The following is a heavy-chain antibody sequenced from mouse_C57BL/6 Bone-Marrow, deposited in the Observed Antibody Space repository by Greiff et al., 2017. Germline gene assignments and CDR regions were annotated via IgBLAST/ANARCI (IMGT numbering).Heavy chain of an antibody. CDR3: ARDRSTTAPYWYFDV. V-gene: IGHV5-16*01. CDR2: INYDGSST. J-gene: IGHJ1*03. CDR1: GFTFSDYY. D-gene: IGHD1-2*01. Sequence: EVKLVESEGGLVQPGSSMKLSCTASGFTFSDYYMAWVRQVPEKGLEWVANINYDGSSTYYLDSLKSRFIISRDNAKNILYLQMSSLKSEDTATYYCARDRSTTAPYWYFDVWGTGTTVTVSS.